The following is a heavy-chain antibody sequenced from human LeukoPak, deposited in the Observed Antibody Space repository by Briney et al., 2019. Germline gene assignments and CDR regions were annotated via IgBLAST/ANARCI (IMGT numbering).Heavy chain of an antibody. CDR1: GGSIFSHY. CDR2: IYYSGST. J-gene: IGHJ4*02. CDR3: ARHLNNCGDDCYIFDY. V-gene: IGHV4-59*08. D-gene: IGHD2-21*01. Sequence: KASETLSLTCTVSGGSIFSHYWSWIRQPPGKGLEWMGYIYYSGSTNYNPSLKSRVTISVDTSKNQFSLRVSSVTAADTAVYYCARHLNNCGDDCYIFDYWGQGTLVTISS.